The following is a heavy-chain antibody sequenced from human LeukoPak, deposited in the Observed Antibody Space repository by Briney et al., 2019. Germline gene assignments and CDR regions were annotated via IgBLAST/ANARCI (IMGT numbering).Heavy chain of an antibody. CDR1: GYSISNGYS. CDR2: IDHRRST. J-gene: IGHJ3*02. D-gene: IGHD2-2*01. V-gene: IGHV4-38-2*01. Sequence: KPSETLSLTCAVSGYSISNGYSWGWIRQPPGKGLEWIGSIDHRRSTYYHPSLKSRVTISVDTSKNQFSLNLSSVTAADTTVYYCATLYCSSTSCYAFDIWGQGTMVTVSS. CDR3: ATLYCSSTSCYAFDI.